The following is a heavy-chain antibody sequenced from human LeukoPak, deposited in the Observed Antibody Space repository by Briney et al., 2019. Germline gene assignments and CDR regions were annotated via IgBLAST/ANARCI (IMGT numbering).Heavy chain of an antibody. CDR2: ISSSSSYI. CDR3: ASYPYSGSYFFDY. CDR1: EFTFSSYS. V-gene: IGHV3-21*01. Sequence: GGSLRLSCAASEFTFSSYSMNWVRQAPGKGLEWVSSISSSSSYIYYADSVKGRFTISRDNAKNSLYLQMNSLRAEDTAVYYCASYPYSGSYFFDYWGQGTLVTVSS. D-gene: IGHD1-26*01. J-gene: IGHJ4*02.